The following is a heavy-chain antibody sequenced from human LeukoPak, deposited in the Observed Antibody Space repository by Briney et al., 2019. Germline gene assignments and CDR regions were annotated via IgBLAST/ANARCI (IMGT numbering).Heavy chain of an antibody. CDR1: GGSISGFY. J-gene: IGHJ4*02. CDR2: VYYTGTT. CDR3: ATQIYSSTWYYFNY. Sequence: SETLSLTCPVSGGSISGFYWSWIRQPPGKGLEWIGYVYYTGTTDYNPSLKSRVTISIDTSKTQFSLKLSSVTAADTAVYYCATQIYSSTWYYFNYWGQGTMVTVSS. V-gene: IGHV4-59*01. D-gene: IGHD6-13*01.